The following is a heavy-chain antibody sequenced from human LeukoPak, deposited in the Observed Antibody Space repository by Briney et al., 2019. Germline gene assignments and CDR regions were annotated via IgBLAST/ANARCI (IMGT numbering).Heavy chain of an antibody. J-gene: IGHJ4*02. Sequence: GSLRLSCAASGFTFRSYWMHWVRQAPGKGLVWVSRINSDGSSTSYADSVKGRFTISRDNAKNTLYLQMKSLRAEDTAVYYCARLTTVTTGNHFDYWGQGTLVTVSS. CDR2: INSDGSST. D-gene: IGHD4-17*01. CDR3: ARLTTVTTGNHFDY. CDR1: GFTFRSYW. V-gene: IGHV3-74*01.